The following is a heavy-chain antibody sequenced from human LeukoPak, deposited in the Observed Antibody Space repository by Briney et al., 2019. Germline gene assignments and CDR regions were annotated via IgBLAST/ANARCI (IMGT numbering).Heavy chain of an antibody. J-gene: IGHJ5*02. V-gene: IGHV1-2*02. CDR2: INPNSGGT. D-gene: IGHD6-6*01. CDR1: GYTFTGYY. Sequence: GASVKVSCKASGYTFTGYYMHWVRQAPAQGLERMGWINPNSGGTNFAQKFQGRVTMTRDTYISTAYMELSRLRSDDTAVYYCARGKQYSSPNWFDPSGQGTLVTVSS. CDR3: ARGKQYSSPNWFDP.